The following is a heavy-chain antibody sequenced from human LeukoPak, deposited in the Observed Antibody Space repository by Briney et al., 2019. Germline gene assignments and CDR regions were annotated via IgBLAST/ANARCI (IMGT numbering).Heavy chain of an antibody. V-gene: IGHV4-39*07. CDR2: IYYSGST. CDR1: GGSISSSSYY. CDR3: ARIPAGYYYGSGSFPRTYYYMDV. Sequence: SETLSLTCTVSGGSISSSSYYWGWIRQPPGKGLEWIGSIYYSGSTYYNPSLKSRVTISVDTSKNQFSLKLSSVTAADTAVYYCARIPAGYYYGSGSFPRTYYYMDVWGKGTTVTVSS. J-gene: IGHJ6*03. D-gene: IGHD3-10*01.